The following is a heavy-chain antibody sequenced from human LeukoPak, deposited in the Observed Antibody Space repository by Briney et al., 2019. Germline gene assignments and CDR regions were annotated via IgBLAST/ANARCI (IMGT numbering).Heavy chain of an antibody. V-gene: IGHV3-43D*03. J-gene: IGHJ4*02. CDR3: AKDRTLSGSYSTYFDY. D-gene: IGHD1-26*01. Sequence: GGSLRLSCAASGFRFDDYAMHWVRQAPGKGLEWVSLISWDGGGTYYADSVKGRFTISRDNSKNSLYLQMNSLRAEDTALYYCAKDRTLSGSYSTYFDYWGQGTLVTVSS. CDR1: GFRFDDYA. CDR2: ISWDGGGT.